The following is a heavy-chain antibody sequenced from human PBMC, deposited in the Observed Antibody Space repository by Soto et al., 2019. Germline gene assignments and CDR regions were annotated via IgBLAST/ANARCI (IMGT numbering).Heavy chain of an antibody. J-gene: IGHJ6*02. V-gene: IGHV1-2*02. CDR2: LNPKSGGT. D-gene: IGHD2-2*01. CDR3: ARERYQVLSDGMDV. CDR1: GFTFSDYY. Sequence: ASVKVSCKASGFTFSDYYMHWVREAPGQGLEWMGWLNPKSGGTTYAQKFQDRLTLSRDTSINTAYMELSRLSIDDTALYYCARERYQVLSDGMDVWGQGTTVTVSS.